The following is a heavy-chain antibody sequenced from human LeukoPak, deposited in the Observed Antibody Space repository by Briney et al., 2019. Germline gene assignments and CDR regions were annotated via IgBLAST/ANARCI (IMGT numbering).Heavy chain of an antibody. J-gene: IGHJ4*02. CDR3: ASERDGRFFDY. CDR2: INQAGSEK. V-gene: IGHV3-7*01. D-gene: IGHD5-24*01. CDR1: GLTFRSYW. Sequence: GGSLRLSCAVSGLTFRSYWMSWVRQAPGKGLEWVANINQAGSEKYFVDSVRGRFTISRDNAESSLHLQKDTLRTEDTAVYYCASERDGRFFDYWGQGTLVTVSS.